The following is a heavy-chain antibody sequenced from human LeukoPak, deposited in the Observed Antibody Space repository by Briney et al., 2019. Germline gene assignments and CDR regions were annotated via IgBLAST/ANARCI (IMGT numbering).Heavy chain of an antibody. D-gene: IGHD2-2*01. V-gene: IGHV3-33*03. Sequence: PGGSLRLSCAASGFTFTTYGFHWVRQAPGKGLEWVAVIWYDASKKYYADSVKGRFTISRDNSKNTLYLQMDSLRAEDTAVYYCAKDKEVFEYLSFDYWGQGTLVTVSS. J-gene: IGHJ4*02. CDR2: IWYDASKK. CDR3: AKDKEVFEYLSFDY. CDR1: GFTFTTYG.